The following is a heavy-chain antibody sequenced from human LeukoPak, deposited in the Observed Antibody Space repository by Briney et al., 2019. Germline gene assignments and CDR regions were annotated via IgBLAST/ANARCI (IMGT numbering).Heavy chain of an antibody. D-gene: IGHD5-18*01. V-gene: IGHV3-49*04. Sequence: GGSLRLPCRTSGFTFDDYAMNWVRQAPGKGLEWVGLIRSKAYGATTEYAASVTGRFSISRDDSKSIVYLQMNSLTTEDTAVYYCIRGTAYYFDFWGQGTLVTVSS. CDR3: IRGTAYYFDF. CDR2: IRSKAYGATT. J-gene: IGHJ4*02. CDR1: GFTFDDYA.